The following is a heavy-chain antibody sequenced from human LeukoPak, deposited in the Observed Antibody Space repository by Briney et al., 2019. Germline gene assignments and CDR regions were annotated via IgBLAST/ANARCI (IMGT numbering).Heavy chain of an antibody. J-gene: IGHJ6*03. CDR1: GGTFSSYA. D-gene: IGHD2-2*01. V-gene: IGHV1-69*06. Sequence: SVKVSCKASGGTFSSYAISWVRQAPGQGLEWMGGIIPIFGTTNYAQKFQGRVTITADKSTSTAYMELSSLRSDDTAMYYCAGVLGYCSSTSCESPYYYYYMDVWGKGTTVTVSS. CDR3: AGVLGYCSSTSCESPYYYYYMDV. CDR2: IIPIFGTT.